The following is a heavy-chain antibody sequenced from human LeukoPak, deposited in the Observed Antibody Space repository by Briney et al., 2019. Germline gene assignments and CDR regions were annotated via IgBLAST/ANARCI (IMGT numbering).Heavy chain of an antibody. D-gene: IGHD2-15*01. V-gene: IGHV4-61*05. Sequence: SETLSLTCTVSGGSISSSSYYWGWIRQPPGKGLEWIGYIYYSGSTNYNPSLKSRVTISVDTSKNQFSLKLSSVTAADTAVYFCAAVVSWGGYYYYYYYMDVWGKGTTVTVSS. J-gene: IGHJ6*03. CDR1: GGSISSSSYY. CDR3: AAVVSWGGYYYYYYYMDV. CDR2: IYYSGST.